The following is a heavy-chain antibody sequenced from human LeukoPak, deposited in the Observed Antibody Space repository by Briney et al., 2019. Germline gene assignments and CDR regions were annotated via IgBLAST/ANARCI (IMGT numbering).Heavy chain of an antibody. CDR2: INHSGST. J-gene: IGHJ4*02. D-gene: IGHD6-13*01. CDR1: GGSFSGYY. V-gene: IGHV4-34*01. CDR3: ARAGIAAAGYDY. Sequence: PSGTLSLTCAVYGGSFSGYYWSWIRQPPGKGLEWIGEINHSGSTNYNPSLKSRVIISVDTSKNQFSLKLSSVTAADTAVYYCARAGIAAAGYDYWGQGTLVTVSS.